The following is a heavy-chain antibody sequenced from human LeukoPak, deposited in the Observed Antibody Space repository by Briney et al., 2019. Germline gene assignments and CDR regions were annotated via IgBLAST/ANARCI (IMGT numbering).Heavy chain of an antibody. CDR1: GFTFSSYA. CDR3: AKDAVYCSGGSCYSGVLYYMDV. J-gene: IGHJ6*03. D-gene: IGHD2-15*01. V-gene: IGHV3-23*01. Sequence: GGSLRLSCAASGFTFSSYAMSWVRQAPGKGLEWVSAISGSGGSTYYADSVKGRFTISRDNSKNTLYLQMNSLRAEDTAVYYCAKDAVYCSGGSCYSGVLYYMDVWGKGTTVTVSS. CDR2: ISGSGGST.